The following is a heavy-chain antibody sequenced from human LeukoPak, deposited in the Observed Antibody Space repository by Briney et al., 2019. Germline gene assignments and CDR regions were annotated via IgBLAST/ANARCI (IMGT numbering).Heavy chain of an antibody. V-gene: IGHV4-39*01. CDR1: GGPISSSSYY. J-gene: IGHJ5*02. CDR2: IYYSGST. CDR3: ARGSSSWSHEFDP. D-gene: IGHD6-13*01. Sequence: PSEILSLTCTVSGGPISSSSYYWGWIRQPPGKGLEWIGSIYYSGSTYYNPSLKSRVTISVDTSKNQFSLKLSSVTAADTAVYYCARGSSSWSHEFDPWGQGTLVTVSS.